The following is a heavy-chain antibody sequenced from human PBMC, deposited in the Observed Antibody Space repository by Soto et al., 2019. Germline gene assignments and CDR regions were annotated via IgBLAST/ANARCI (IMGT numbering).Heavy chain of an antibody. J-gene: IGHJ6*03. D-gene: IGHD3-10*01. V-gene: IGHV3-66*01. CDR2: IYSGGST. Sequence: GGSLRLSCAASGFTVSSNYMSWVRQAPGKGLEWVSVIYSGGSTYYADSVKGRFTISRDNSKNTLYLQMNSLRAEDTAVYYCARGMVRGVISPHYYYYMDVWGKGTTVTVSS. CDR1: GFTVSSNY. CDR3: ARGMVRGVISPHYYYYMDV.